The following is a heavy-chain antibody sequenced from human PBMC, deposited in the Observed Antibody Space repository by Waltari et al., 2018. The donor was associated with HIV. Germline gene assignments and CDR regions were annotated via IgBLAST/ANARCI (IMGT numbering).Heavy chain of an antibody. CDR1: GYTFTGSF. J-gene: IGHJ5*02. CDR3: ARDFKGAVTIFGVVHNWFDP. D-gene: IGHD3-3*01. Sequence: QVQLVQSGAEVRKTGASVKVSCKASGYTFTGSFLHWVRQAPGQGLEWMGWINPNSGGTNYAQKFQDRVTMTRDMSISAAYMELSRLRSDDTAVYYCARDFKGAVTIFGVVHNWFDPWGQGTLVTV. V-gene: IGHV1-2*02. CDR2: INPNSGGT.